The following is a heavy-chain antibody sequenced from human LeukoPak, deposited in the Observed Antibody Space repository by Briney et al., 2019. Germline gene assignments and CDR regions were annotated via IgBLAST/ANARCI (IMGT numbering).Heavy chain of an antibody. Sequence: GASVKVSCKASGYTFTGYYVHWVRQAPGQGLEWMGWINPNSGGTKYAQKFQDRVTMTRDTSISTAYMELSRLRSDDTAVYYCARGVDTDYFDYWGQGTLVTVSS. V-gene: IGHV1-2*02. D-gene: IGHD2-2*02. CDR3: ARGVDTDYFDY. J-gene: IGHJ4*02. CDR1: GYTFTGYY. CDR2: INPNSGGT.